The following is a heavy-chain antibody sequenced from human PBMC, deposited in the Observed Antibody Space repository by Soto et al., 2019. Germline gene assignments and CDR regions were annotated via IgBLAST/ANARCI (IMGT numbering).Heavy chain of an antibody. Sequence: GSPRPPCANSWFIFSKYLKDWGPPTPGKGVVWVSRINTDGSSTSYADSVKGRFTMSRDNAKNTLYLQMNSLRAEDTAVYYCARGRYRYGTESYYYYGLDVWGRGTTVTVSS. J-gene: IGHJ6*02. CDR3: ARGRYRYGTESYYYYGLDV. V-gene: IGHV3-74*01. D-gene: IGHD5-18*01. CDR1: WFIFSKYL. CDR2: INTDGSST.